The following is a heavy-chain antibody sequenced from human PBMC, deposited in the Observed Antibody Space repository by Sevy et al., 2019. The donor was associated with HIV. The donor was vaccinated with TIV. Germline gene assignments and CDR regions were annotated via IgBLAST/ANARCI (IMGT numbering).Heavy chain of an antibody. CDR1: GGSISSYY. D-gene: IGHD2-21*01. J-gene: IGHJ4*02. V-gene: IGHV4-59*13. Sequence: SETLSLTCTVSGGSISSYYWSWIRQPPGKGLEWVGYIYSSGGTNYNPPLKSRVTISVDTSKNQFSLKLSSVTAADTAVYYCARVGLVRYFFDSWGQGNLVTVSS. CDR3: ARVGLVRYFFDS. CDR2: IYSSGGT.